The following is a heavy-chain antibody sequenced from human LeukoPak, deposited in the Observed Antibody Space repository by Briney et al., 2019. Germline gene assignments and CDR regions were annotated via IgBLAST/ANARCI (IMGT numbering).Heavy chain of an antibody. D-gene: IGHD6-13*01. CDR3: ARDQTWGRTAAGLFDY. CDR1: GGSISSYY. J-gene: IGHJ4*02. Sequence: SETLSLTCTVSGGSISSYYWSWIRQPAGKGLEWIGRIYTSGRTNYNPSLKSRVTTSVDTSKKQFSLKLSSVTAADTAVYYCARDQTWGRTAAGLFDYWGQGTLVTVSS. CDR2: IYTSGRT. V-gene: IGHV4-4*07.